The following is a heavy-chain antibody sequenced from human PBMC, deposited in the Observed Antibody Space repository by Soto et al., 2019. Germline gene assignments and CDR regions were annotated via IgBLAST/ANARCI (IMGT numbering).Heavy chain of an antibody. CDR3: SILLTMLTGRNAFVP. CDR1: GFIFANTW. CDR2: IKSQADGGTA. J-gene: IGHJ3*01. V-gene: IGHV3-15*01. D-gene: IGHD3-10*02. Sequence: EMQLVEAGGGLIKPGGSLRLSCAGSGFIFANTWRNWVRQAPGKGLEWVGRIKSQADGGTADYAAPVEGRFTISRDDSXXKLALDVNRLTSEATAVYYCSILLTMLTGRNAFVPWGQGRKVTVSS.